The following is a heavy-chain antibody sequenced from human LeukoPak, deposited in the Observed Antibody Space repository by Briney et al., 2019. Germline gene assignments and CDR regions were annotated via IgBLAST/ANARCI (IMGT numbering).Heavy chain of an antibody. J-gene: IGHJ4*02. V-gene: IGHV4-39*07. CDR3: ARNVRDYDFWSGFEYYFDY. D-gene: IGHD3-3*01. Sequence: SETLSLTCSVSGGSINSNNYYWVWIRQPPGKGLEWIGSISYHGSPYYNPSLKSRVTISVDTSKNQFSLKLSSVTAADTAVYYCARNVRDYDFWSGFEYYFDYWGQGTLVTVSS. CDR1: GGSINSNNYY. CDR2: ISYHGSP.